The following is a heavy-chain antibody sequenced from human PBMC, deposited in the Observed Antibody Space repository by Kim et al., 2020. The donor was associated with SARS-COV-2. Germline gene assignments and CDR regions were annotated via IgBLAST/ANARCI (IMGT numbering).Heavy chain of an antibody. D-gene: IGHD3-16*01. Sequence: GGSLRLSCAASGFTFSSYDMHWVRQATGKGLEWVSAIGTAGDTYYPGAVKGRFTISRENAKNSLYLQMNSLGAGDTAVYYCARAISSGEFDYWGQGTLVTVSS. J-gene: IGHJ4*02. CDR3: ARAISSGEFDY. V-gene: IGHV3-13*04. CDR1: GFTFSSYD. CDR2: IGTAGDT.